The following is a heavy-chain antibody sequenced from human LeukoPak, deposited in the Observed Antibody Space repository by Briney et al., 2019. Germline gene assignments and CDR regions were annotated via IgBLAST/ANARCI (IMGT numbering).Heavy chain of an antibody. CDR3: ARGASGSYSD. Sequence: ASVKVSCKASGGTFSSYAISWVRQAPGQGLEWMGRIIPILGIANYAQKFQGRVTITPDKSTSTAYMELSRLRSEDTAVYYCARGASGSYSDWGQGTLVTVSS. D-gene: IGHD1-26*01. CDR1: GGTFSSYA. V-gene: IGHV1-69*04. CDR2: IIPILGIA. J-gene: IGHJ4*02.